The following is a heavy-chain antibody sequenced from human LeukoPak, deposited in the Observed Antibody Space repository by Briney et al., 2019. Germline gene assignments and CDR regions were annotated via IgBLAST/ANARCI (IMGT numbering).Heavy chain of an antibody. V-gene: IGHV1-18*01. J-gene: IGHJ4*02. CDR1: GYTFHTYG. D-gene: IGHD6-25*01. CDR2: ISTYKGDT. Sequence: ASVKLSCKASGYTFHTYGISWLRQAPEQGLEWIGWISTYKGDTNYVQSLQGRVTLTTDTSTSTAYMELMSLRSDDTAVYYCLRDAQRPRLTPDYWGQGTLVTVSS. CDR3: LRDAQRPRLTPDY.